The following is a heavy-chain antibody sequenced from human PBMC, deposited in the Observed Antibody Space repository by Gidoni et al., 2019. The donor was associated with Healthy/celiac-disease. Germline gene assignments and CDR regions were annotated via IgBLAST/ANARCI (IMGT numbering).Heavy chain of an antibody. CDR1: GDSITSGGYY. CDR2: AHYSGST. V-gene: IGHV4-31*03. Sequence: QVQLQESGPGLVKPSQTLSLTCTVSGDSITSGGYYWSWIRQHPGKGLEWIGYAHYSGSTYYNPSLRSRVKISVDTSNNQFSLKLNSVTAADTAVYYCARYDVTYYYYGMDAWGQGTTVTVSS. J-gene: IGHJ6*02. D-gene: IGHD3-3*01. CDR3: ARYDVTYYYYGMDA.